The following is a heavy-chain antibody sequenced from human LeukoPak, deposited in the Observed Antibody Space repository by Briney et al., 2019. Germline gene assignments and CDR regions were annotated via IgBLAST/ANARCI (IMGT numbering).Heavy chain of an antibody. V-gene: IGHV3-30*19. Sequence: GRSLRLSCAASGFTFSSYGMHWVRQAPGKGLEWVAVISYDGSNKYYADSVKGRFTVSRDNSKNTLYLQMNSLRAEDTAVYYCARDQGYCSGGSCYYYGMDVWGQGTTVTVSS. J-gene: IGHJ6*02. CDR1: GFTFSSYG. CDR3: ARDQGYCSGGSCYYYGMDV. D-gene: IGHD2-15*01. CDR2: ISYDGSNK.